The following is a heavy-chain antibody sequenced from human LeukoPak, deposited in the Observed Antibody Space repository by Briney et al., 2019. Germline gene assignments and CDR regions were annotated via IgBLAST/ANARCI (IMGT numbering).Heavy chain of an antibody. CDR1: GGSISSYY. V-gene: IGHV4-4*09. J-gene: IGHJ3*02. CDR2: IYTSGST. Sequence: PSETLSLTCTVSGGSISSYYWSWIRQPPGKGLEWIGYIYTSGSTNCNPSLKSRVTISVDTSKNQFSLKLSSVTAADTAVYYCARLNSGWLDAFDIWGQGTMVTVSS. D-gene: IGHD6-19*01. CDR3: ARLNSGWLDAFDI.